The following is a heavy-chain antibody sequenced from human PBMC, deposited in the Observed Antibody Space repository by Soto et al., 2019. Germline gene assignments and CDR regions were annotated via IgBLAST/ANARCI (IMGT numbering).Heavy chain of an antibody. V-gene: IGHV4-39*01. J-gene: IGHJ4*02. CDR2: IYYDGNT. Sequence: PSETLSVTCTVSGGSLTSSGRYWGWISQPPGKGLECIANIYYDGNTYYNPSLKSRVAISLDTSKDQFSLRLNSVTAADTAVYYCARSSIEPRVFMYPFDSWGQGTLVTVSS. D-gene: IGHD6-6*01. CDR3: ARSSIEPRVFMYPFDS. CDR1: GGSLTSSGRY.